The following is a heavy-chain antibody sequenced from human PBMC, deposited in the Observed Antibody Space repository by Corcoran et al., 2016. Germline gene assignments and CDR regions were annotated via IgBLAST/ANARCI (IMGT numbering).Heavy chain of an antibody. D-gene: IGHD5-12*01. J-gene: IGHJ4*02. V-gene: IGHV3-15*07. CDR1: GFTFSNAW. CDR2: IKRKTDGGKT. CDR3: TTDFDLEEWLRFFDY. Sequence: EVQLVESGGGLVKPGGSLRLSCAASGFTFSNAWMNWVRQAPGKGLEWVGRIKRKTDGGKTDYAAPVKGRFTISSDYSKNTLYLQMNSLKTEDTAGYYCTTDFDLEEWLRFFDYWGQGTLVTVSS.